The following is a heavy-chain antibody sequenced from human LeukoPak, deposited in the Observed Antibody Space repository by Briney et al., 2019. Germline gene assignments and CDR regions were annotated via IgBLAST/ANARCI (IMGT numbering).Heavy chain of an antibody. D-gene: IGHD5-24*01. J-gene: IGHJ4*02. Sequence: GGSLRLSCAASGFTVSSNYMSWVRQAPGKGLVWVSRINSDESNTSYADSVKGRFTISRDNSKNTLYLQMNSLRAEDTAVYYGARVSDGYNIDWGQGTLVTVSS. CDR3: ARVSDGYNID. CDR2: INSDESNT. CDR1: GFTVSSNY. V-gene: IGHV3-53*01.